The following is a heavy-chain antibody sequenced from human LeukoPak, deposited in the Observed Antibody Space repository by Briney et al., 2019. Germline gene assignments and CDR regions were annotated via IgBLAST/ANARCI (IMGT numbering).Heavy chain of an antibody. CDR2: IKEDGNEI. J-gene: IGHJ5*02. V-gene: IGHV3-7*03. CDR3: AKAPYPNYYDSSGYYYPNWFDP. Sequence: GGSLRLSCAVSGFSFSSNCMSWVRQAPGKGLEWVAKIKEDGNEIYYVDSVKGRFTISRDNAKNSLYLQMNSLRAEDTALYYCAKAPYPNYYDSSGYYYPNWFDPWGQGTLVTVSS. D-gene: IGHD3-22*01. CDR1: GFSFSSNC.